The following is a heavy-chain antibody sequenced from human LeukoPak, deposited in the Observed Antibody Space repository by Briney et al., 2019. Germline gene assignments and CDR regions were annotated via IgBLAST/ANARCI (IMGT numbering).Heavy chain of an antibody. D-gene: IGHD6-19*01. CDR3: ARHLSLYTSGWYGQVLFDY. CDR1: GGSISSYY. V-gene: IGHV4-59*08. J-gene: IGHJ4*02. Sequence: SETLSLTCTVSGGSISSYYWSWIRQPPGKGLEWIGYIYYSGSTNYNPSLKSRVTISVDTSKNLFSLRLSSETAADTAVYYCARHLSLYTSGWYGQVLFDYWGQGTLVTVSS. CDR2: IYYSGST.